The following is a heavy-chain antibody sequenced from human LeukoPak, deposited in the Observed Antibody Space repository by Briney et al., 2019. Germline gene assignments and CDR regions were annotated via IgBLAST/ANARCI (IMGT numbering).Heavy chain of an antibody. CDR2: INSDGSST. J-gene: IGHJ6*02. D-gene: IGHD3-22*01. V-gene: IGHV3-74*01. Sequence: PGGSLRLSCAASGFTFSSYAMSWVRQAPGKGLVWVSRINSDGSSTSYADSVKGRFTISRDNAKNTLYLQMNSLRAEDTAVYYCAIYTNYYDSSGYFYGMDVWGQGTTVTVSS. CDR3: AIYTNYYDSSGYFYGMDV. CDR1: GFTFSSYA.